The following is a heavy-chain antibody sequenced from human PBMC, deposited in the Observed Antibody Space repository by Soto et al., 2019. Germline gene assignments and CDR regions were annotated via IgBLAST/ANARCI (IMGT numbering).Heavy chain of an antibody. V-gene: IGHV5-51*01. CDR3: ARQGGHSYGYKRGDAFDI. CDR2: IYPGDSDT. Sequence: PGESLKISCKGSGYSFTSYWIGWVRQMPGKGLEWMGIIYPGDSDTRYSPSFQGQVTISADKSISTAYLQWSSLKASDTAMYYCARQGGHSYGYKRGDAFDIWGQGTMVTVSS. D-gene: IGHD5-18*01. CDR1: GYSFTSYW. J-gene: IGHJ3*02.